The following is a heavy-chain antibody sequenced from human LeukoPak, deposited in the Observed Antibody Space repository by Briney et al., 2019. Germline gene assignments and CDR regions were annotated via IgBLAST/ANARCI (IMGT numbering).Heavy chain of an antibody. CDR3: ARGGDSSNWYPGYFDY. V-gene: IGHV3-74*01. CDR2: IKRDGCST. CDR1: GFTFSNYW. J-gene: IGHJ4*02. D-gene: IGHD6-13*01. Sequence: RGSLRLSCAASGFTFSNYWMHWVRQAPGQGPVWVSRIKRDGCSTRFTDSVQGRITIFRDNCKNTLYLQMNSLRADDTAVYYCARGGDSSNWYPGYFDYWGQGALVTVSS.